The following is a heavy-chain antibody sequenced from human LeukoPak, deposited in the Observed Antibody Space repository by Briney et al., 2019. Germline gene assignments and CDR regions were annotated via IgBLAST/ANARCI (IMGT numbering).Heavy chain of an antibody. CDR1: GFTFSSYA. D-gene: IGHD2-15*01. CDR2: ISGSGGST. V-gene: IGHV3-23*01. CDR3: AKASEGLLLRCVDY. J-gene: IGHJ4*02. Sequence: GGSLRLSCAASGFTFSSYAMSWVRQAPGKGLEWVSAISGSGGSTYYADSVKGRFTISRDNSKNTLYLQMNSLRAEDTAVYYCAKASEGLLLRCVDYWGQGTLVTVSS.